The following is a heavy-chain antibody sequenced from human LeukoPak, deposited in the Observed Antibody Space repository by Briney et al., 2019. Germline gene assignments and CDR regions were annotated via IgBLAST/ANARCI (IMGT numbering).Heavy chain of an antibody. V-gene: IGHV3-30*01. D-gene: IGHD1-14*01. CDR2: ISYDGSNK. CDR1: GFTFSSYA. Sequence: GGSLRLSCAASGFTFSSYAMHWVRQAPGKGLEWVAVISYDGSNKYYADSVKGRFTISRDNSKNTLYLQMNSLRAEDTAVYYCAREKMSRGMGFDYWGQGTLVTVSS. J-gene: IGHJ4*02. CDR3: AREKMSRGMGFDY.